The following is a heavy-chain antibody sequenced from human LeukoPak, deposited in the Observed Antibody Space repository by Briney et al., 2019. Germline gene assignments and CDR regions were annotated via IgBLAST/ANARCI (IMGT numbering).Heavy chain of an antibody. J-gene: IGHJ4*02. V-gene: IGHV4-38-2*02. CDR3: ARSKYGGPDY. Sequence: PSETLSLTCTVSGYSISSGYYWSWIRQPPGKGLEWIGEINHSGSTNYNPSLKSRVTISVDTSKNQFSLKLNSVTAADTAVYYCARSKYGGPDYWGQGTLVTVSS. CDR2: INHSGST. D-gene: IGHD3-10*02. CDR1: GYSISSGYY.